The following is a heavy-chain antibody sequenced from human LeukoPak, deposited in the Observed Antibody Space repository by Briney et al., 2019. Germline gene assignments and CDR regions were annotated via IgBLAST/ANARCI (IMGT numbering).Heavy chain of an antibody. CDR2: INPNSGGA. J-gene: IGHJ5*02. CDR1: GYTFTGYY. CDR3: AKGRVVAGSKSLTYHWLDP. D-gene: IGHD6-19*01. Sequence: ASVKVSCKASGYTFTGYYIHWVRQAPGQGLEWVGWINPNSGGAKYAQKFQDRVTMTRDTSISTAYMGLSRLRSDDTAVYYCAKGRVVAGSKSLTYHWLDPWGQGTLVTISS. V-gene: IGHV1-2*02.